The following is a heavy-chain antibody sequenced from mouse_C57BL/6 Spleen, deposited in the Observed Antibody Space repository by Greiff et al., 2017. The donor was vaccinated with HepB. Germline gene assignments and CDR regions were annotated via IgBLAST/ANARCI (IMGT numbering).Heavy chain of an antibody. Sequence: VQRVESGAELAKPGASMKLSCKASGYTFTSYWMHWVKQRPGQGLEWIGYINPSSGYTKYNQKFKDKATLTADKSSSTAYMQLSSLTYEDSAVYYCARWTTVVAPYFDYWGQGTTLTVSS. J-gene: IGHJ2*01. CDR2: INPSSGYT. D-gene: IGHD1-1*01. CDR1: GYTFTSYW. CDR3: ARWTTVVAPYFDY. V-gene: IGHV1-7*01.